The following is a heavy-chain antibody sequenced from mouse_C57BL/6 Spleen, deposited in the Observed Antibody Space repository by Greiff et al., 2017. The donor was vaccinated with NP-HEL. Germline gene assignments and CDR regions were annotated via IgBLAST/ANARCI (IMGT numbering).Heavy chain of an antibody. J-gene: IGHJ1*03. CDR3: ARWGSSYGYFDV. CDR1: GYTFTSYW. D-gene: IGHD1-1*01. CDR2: IDPSDSYT. Sequence: QVQLQQPGAELVMPGASVKLSCKASGYTFTSYWMHWVKQRPGQGLEWIGEIDPSDSYTNYNQKFKGKSTLTVDKSSSTAYMQLSSLTSEDSAVYYCARWGSSYGYFDVWGTGTTVTVSS. V-gene: IGHV1-69*01.